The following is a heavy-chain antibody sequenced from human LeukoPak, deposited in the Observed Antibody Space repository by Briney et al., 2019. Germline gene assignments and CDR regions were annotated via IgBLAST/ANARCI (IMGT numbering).Heavy chain of an antibody. D-gene: IGHD1-26*01. CDR1: EFTFSSHS. J-gene: IGHJ6*02. Sequence: GGSLRLSCAASEFTFSSHSMNWVRQAPGKGLEWASAISGSGGSTYYADSVKGRFTISRDNSKNTLYLQMNSLRAEDTAVYYCAKDLDRWDTRDYYYGMDVWGQGTTVTVSS. CDR3: AKDLDRWDTRDYYYGMDV. V-gene: IGHV3-23*01. CDR2: ISGSGGST.